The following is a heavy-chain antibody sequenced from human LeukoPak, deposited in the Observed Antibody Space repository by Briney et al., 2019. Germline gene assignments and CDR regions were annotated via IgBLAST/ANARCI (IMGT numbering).Heavy chain of an antibody. Sequence: GGSLRLSCAASGFTFSTYSMNWVRQAPGKGLEWVSSISSSSTYIYYADSMKGRFTISRDNAKNSLYLQMNSLRAEDTAVYYCARVLRYCSGGNCYSGGLGYMDVWGKGTTVTISS. D-gene: IGHD2-15*01. CDR2: ISSSSTYI. CDR1: GFTFSTYS. J-gene: IGHJ6*03. CDR3: ARVLRYCSGGNCYSGGLGYMDV. V-gene: IGHV3-21*04.